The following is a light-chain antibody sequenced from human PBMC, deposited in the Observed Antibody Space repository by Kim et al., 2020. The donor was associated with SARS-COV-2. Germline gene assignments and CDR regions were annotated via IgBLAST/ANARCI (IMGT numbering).Light chain of an antibody. CDR3: QQYGDSLT. CDR2: GAS. Sequence: LSPGTEATPYCRASQGVISSYLDWYQPKHGQPPRLLIYGASSRAPGIPDRFSGSGSGTHFSLTISKLDPEDFAVYFCQQYGDSLTFGGGTKVEIK. CDR1: QGVISSY. V-gene: IGKV3-20*01. J-gene: IGKJ4*01.